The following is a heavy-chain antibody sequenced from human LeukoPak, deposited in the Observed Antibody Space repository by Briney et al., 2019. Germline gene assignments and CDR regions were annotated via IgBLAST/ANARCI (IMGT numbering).Heavy chain of an antibody. CDR2: ISGSGGST. D-gene: IGHD2-2*01. J-gene: IGHJ4*02. V-gene: IGHV3-23*01. Sequence: PGGSLRLSCAASGFAFSSYAMSWVRQAPGKGLEWVSAISGSGGSTYYADSVKGRFTISRDNSKNTLYLHMNSLSAEDTAIYYCAKDSFSSRWGQGTLVTVSS. CDR3: AKDSFSSR. CDR1: GFAFSSYA.